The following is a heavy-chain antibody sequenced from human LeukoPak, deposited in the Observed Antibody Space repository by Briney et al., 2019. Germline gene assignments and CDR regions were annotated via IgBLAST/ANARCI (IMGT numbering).Heavy chain of an antibody. D-gene: IGHD6-13*01. V-gene: IGHV4-39*01. CDR2: VYYSGST. CDR1: DGSISSFSYY. J-gene: IGHJ2*01. CDR3: ARHEKGGAAAGYWYFDL. Sequence: SETLSLTCTVSDGSISSFSYYWAWIRQPPGKGLQWIGSVYYSGSTYYNPSLESRVTISVYTSKNQFSLQLRSVTAADTAVYYCARHEKGGAAAGYWYFDLWGRGTLITVSS.